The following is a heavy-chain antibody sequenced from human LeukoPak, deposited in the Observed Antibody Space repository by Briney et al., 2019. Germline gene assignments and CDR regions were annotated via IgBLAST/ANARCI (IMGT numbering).Heavy chain of an antibody. CDR2: ISAYNGNT. J-gene: IGHJ4*02. Sequence: GAAVKVSCKASGYTFTSYGIRWVRQAPGQGREWMEWISAYNGNTNYAQKLQGRVTMTTDTSTSTAYMELRSLRSDHTAVYYCARVPYYDSSGYYQRRGYFDYWGQGTLVTVSS. D-gene: IGHD3-22*01. CDR1: GYTFTSYG. CDR3: ARVPYYDSSGYYQRRGYFDY. V-gene: IGHV1-18*01.